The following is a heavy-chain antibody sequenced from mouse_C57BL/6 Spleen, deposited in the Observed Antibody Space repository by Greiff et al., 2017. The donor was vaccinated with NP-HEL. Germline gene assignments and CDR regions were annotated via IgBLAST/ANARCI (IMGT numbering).Heavy chain of an antibody. V-gene: IGHV1-82*01. CDR1: GYAFSSSW. J-gene: IGHJ2*01. CDR2: IYPGDGDT. CDR3: ARGLRRDPYFDY. Sequence: VQLQQPGPELVKPGASVKISCKASGYAFSSSWMNWVKQRPGKGLEWIGRIYPGDGDTNYNGKFKGKATLTADKSSSTAYMQLSSLTSEDSAVYFCARGLRRDPYFDYWGQGTTLTVSS. D-gene: IGHD2-2*01.